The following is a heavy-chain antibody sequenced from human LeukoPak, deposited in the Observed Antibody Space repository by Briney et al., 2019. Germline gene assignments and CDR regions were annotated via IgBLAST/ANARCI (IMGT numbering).Heavy chain of an antibody. D-gene: IGHD6-13*01. CDR1: GFSFSNFA. CDR3: AQGPSTAPRSTSWAGNLFDP. Sequence: GGSLRLSCAASGFSFSNFAMHWVRQAPGKGLEWVALTSYDGSNHFYPDSVKGRFTISRDNSKNMLYLQMDSLGPEDTAIYYCAQGPSTAPRSTSWAGNLFDPWGQGTLVTVS. CDR2: TSYDGSNH. J-gene: IGHJ5*02. V-gene: IGHV3-30*18.